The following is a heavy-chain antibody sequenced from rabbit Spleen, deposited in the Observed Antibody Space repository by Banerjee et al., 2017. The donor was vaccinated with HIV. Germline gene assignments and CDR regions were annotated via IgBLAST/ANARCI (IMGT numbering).Heavy chain of an antibody. CDR2: IAGSSSGFT. Sequence: LEESGGDLVNPGAPLTPTSTAPEFPSITMAYICWFRQAPGKGLEWISCIAGSSSGFTYSATWATGRFTFSKTSSTTVTLQMTSLTAADTATYFCARDLTGVIGWNFGWWGQGTLVTVS. D-gene: IGHD4-1*01. V-gene: IGHV1S40*01. CDR1: EFPSITMAY. J-gene: IGHJ3*01. CDR3: ARDLTGVIGWNFGW.